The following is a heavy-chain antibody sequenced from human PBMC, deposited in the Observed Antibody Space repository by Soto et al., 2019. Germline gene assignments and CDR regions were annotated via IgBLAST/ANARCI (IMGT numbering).Heavy chain of an antibody. CDR2: IDTSYSYS. D-gene: IGHD2-15*01. V-gene: IGHV5-10-1*01. CDR3: ARYCSSSSCSQLYGMDV. Sequence: GESLKISCKGSGYSFTKYWIIWVRQVPGKGLEWMGRIDTSYSYSHYSPSFQGHVTISVDKSISTGYLQWSSLKASDTAMYYCARYCSSSSCSQLYGMDVWGQGTTVTISS. CDR1: GYSFTKYW. J-gene: IGHJ6*02.